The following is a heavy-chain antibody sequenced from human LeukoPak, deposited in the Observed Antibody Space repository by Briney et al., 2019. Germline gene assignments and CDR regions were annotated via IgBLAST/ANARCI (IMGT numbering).Heavy chain of an antibody. J-gene: IGHJ4*02. V-gene: IGHV4-59*11. CDR2: MYYTGDT. CDR1: HDSINSHY. Sequence: SETLSLTCSVSHDSINSHYWTWIRQPPGEGLEWIGYMYYTGDTNYNPSLKSRVTMSIDTSKNQFSLKLSSVTAADTAVYYCAKYFGGCTVWGQGTLVTVSS. CDR3: AKYFGGCTV. D-gene: IGHD3-16*01.